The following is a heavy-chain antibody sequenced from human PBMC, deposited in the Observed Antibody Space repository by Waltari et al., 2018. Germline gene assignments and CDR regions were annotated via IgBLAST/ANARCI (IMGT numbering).Heavy chain of an antibody. J-gene: IGHJ4*02. Sequence: QLQLQESGPGLVKPSETLSLTCTVSGGSISSSSYYWGWIRPPPGKGLEWIGSIYYSGINYDNPYLKSRVTISVDTSKNQFSLKLSAVTAADTAVYDCAREPGPAGSYDPIDYWGQGTLVTVSS. CDR2: IYYSGIN. D-gene: IGHD1-26*01. V-gene: IGHV4-39*07. CDR1: GGSISSSSYY. CDR3: AREPGPAGSYDPIDY.